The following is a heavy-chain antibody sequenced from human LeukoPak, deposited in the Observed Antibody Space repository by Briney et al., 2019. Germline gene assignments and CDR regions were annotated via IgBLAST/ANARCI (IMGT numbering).Heavy chain of an antibody. Sequence: SGPALVKPTQTLTLTCTFSGISLSTGGGGVGWIRQPPGEALQWLGLIYWNDDKRYSPSLKNRLTITKDTSKRHVVLTMTNVDPLDTGTYYCAHTLFGEVPGWFDLWGQGTLVTVSS. CDR2: IYWNDDK. CDR3: AHTLFGEVPGWFDL. CDR1: GISLSTGGGG. V-gene: IGHV2-5*01. J-gene: IGHJ5*02. D-gene: IGHD3-3*01.